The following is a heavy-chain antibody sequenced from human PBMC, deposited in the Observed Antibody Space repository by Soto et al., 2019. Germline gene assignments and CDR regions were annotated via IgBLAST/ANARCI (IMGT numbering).Heavy chain of an antibody. V-gene: IGHV1-3*01. CDR2: LNADNGNT. Sequence: ASVRVSCRASGYTCTSLGLPWVRQAPGQRLEWMGWLNADNGNTRYSQKFQGRVTMTRDIFASTAYMELSSLRSEDTAVYYCARGRIPRQSGTCVSCFDPWGQGTLVTVSS. CDR3: ARGRIPRQSGTCVSCFDP. D-gene: IGHD1-26*01. J-gene: IGHJ5*02. CDR1: GYTCTSLG.